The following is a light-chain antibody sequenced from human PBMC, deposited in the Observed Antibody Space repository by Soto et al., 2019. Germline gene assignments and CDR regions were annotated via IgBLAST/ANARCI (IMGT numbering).Light chain of an antibody. CDR2: DAS. Sequence: DIQMTQSPSTLSASIGDRVTTTCRASQRINKWLAWHQQKPGKAPKLLIYDASSLQSGVPPRFSRRGSGTELTLTIRSLQPADIAPYYCQQYSSYSAWTFGEGTKVDIK. CDR3: QQYSSYSAWT. CDR1: QRINKW. V-gene: IGKV1-5*01. J-gene: IGKJ1*01.